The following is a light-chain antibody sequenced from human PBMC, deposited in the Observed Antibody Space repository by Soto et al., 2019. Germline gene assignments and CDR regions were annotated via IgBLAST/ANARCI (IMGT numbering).Light chain of an antibody. J-gene: IGKJ1*01. CDR3: QQYDSSPET. CDR1: QSVSSSY. CDR2: GAS. V-gene: IGKV3-20*01. Sequence: EIVLTQSPGTLSLSPGERATLSCRASQSVSSSYLAWYQQKPGQAPRLLIYGASSRATGIPDRFSGSGSGTDFTLTISRLEPEDLAVYYCQQYDSSPETFGQGPKVEIK.